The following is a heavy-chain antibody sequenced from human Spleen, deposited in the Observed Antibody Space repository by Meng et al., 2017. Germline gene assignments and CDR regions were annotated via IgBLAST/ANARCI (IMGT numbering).Heavy chain of an antibody. CDR2: INPNSGGT. D-gene: IGHD2-2*01. V-gene: IGHV1-2*02. J-gene: IGHJ6*02. CDR3: ARYHVVVPAAKGYYYGMDV. CDR1: GYTFTGYY. Sequence: ASVKVSCKASGYTFTGYYMHWVRQAPGQGLEWMGWINPNSGGTNYAQKFQGRVTMTRDTSISTAYVELSRLRSDDTAVYYCARYHVVVPAAKGYYYGMDVWGQGTTVTVSS.